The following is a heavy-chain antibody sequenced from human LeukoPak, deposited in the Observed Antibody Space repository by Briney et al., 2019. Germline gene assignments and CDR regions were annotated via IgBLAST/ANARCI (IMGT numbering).Heavy chain of an antibody. V-gene: IGHV3-23*01. CDR1: GFNFGSYS. CDR2: ISADSAAT. D-gene: IGHD3-10*01. J-gene: IGHJ4*02. CDR3: ARKSASGNYPLDY. Sequence: GGSLSLSCAASGFNFGSYSMTWVRQAPGKGLEWVSVISADSAATFYADSVKGRFTISRDNGRNTVFLQMSSLRAEDTALYYCARKSASGNYPLDYWGQGTLVTVSS.